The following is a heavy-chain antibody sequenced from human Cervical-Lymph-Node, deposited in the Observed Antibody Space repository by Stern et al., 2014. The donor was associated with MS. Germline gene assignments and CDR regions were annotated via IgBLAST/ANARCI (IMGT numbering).Heavy chain of an antibody. J-gene: IGHJ3*02. V-gene: IGHV1-58*01. D-gene: IGHD3-22*01. CDR1: GFTFTSSA. Sequence: MQLVESGPEVKKPGTSVKVSCKASGFTFTSSAVQWVRQAPGQRLEWIGWIIVSSGNTNYAQKFQERVTITRDMSTSTAYMELSSLRSEDTAVYYCAAIRDYYDSSGYDAFDIWGQGTMVTVSS. CDR2: IIVSSGNT. CDR3: AAIRDYYDSSGYDAFDI.